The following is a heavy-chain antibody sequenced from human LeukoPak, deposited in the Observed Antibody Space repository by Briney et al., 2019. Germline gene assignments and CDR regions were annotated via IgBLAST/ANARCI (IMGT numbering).Heavy chain of an antibody. CDR3: ARCYDFWSGYREFDY. J-gene: IGHJ4*02. D-gene: IGHD3-3*01. V-gene: IGHV5-51*01. Sequence: GESLKISCKGSGYSFTSYWIGWVRQMPGKGLEWMGIIYPGDSDTRYSPSFQGQVTISADKSISTAYLQWSSLKASDTAMYYCARCYDFWSGYREFDYWGQGTLVTVSS. CDR1: GYSFTSYW. CDR2: IYPGDSDT.